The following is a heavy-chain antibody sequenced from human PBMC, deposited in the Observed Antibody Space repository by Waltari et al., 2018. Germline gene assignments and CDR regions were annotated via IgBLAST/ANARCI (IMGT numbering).Heavy chain of an antibody. CDR1: VGSISSSSYY. V-gene: IGHV4-39*07. CDR3: ARGRDYGMDV. Sequence: QLQLQESGPGLVKPSETLSLTCTVSVGSISSSSYYWGWIRQPPGKGLEWIGSIYYSGSTYYNPSLKSRVTISVDTSKNQFSLKLSSVTAADTAVYYCARGRDYGMDVWGQGTTVTVSS. J-gene: IGHJ6*02. CDR2: IYYSGST.